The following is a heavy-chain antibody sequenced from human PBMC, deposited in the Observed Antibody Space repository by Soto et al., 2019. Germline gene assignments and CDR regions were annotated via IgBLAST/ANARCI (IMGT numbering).Heavy chain of an antibody. CDR2: IYYSGST. Sequence: PSETLSLTCTVSGGSISSYYWSWIRQPPGKGLEWIGYIYYSGSTNYNPSLKSRVTISVDTSKNQFSLKLSSVTAADTAVYYCARVSYYDSSGYYPLWGQGTLVTVSS. CDR3: ARVSYYDSSGYYPL. J-gene: IGHJ4*02. D-gene: IGHD3-22*01. V-gene: IGHV4-59*01. CDR1: GGSISSYY.